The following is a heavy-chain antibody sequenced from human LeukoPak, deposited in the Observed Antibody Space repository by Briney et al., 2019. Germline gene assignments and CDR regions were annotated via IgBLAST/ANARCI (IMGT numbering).Heavy chain of an antibody. D-gene: IGHD1-26*01. CDR1: GFTFSSYA. J-gene: IGHJ4*02. CDR2: ISGSGGGI. V-gene: IGHV3-23*01. Sequence: GGSLRLSCAASGFTFSSYAMNWVRQAPGKELEWVSTISGSGGGIYYADSVKGRFTISRDNSKSTLYLQMNSLRAEDTALYYCAKDSGSYTRWPLYFDYWGQGALVTVSS. CDR3: AKDSGSYTRWPLYFDY.